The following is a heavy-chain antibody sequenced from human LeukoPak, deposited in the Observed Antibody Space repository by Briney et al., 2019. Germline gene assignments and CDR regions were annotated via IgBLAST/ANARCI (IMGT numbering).Heavy chain of an antibody. CDR2: ISWNSGSI. J-gene: IGHJ4*02. D-gene: IGHD4-23*01. Sequence: GGSLRLSCAASGFTFDDYAMHWVRQAPGKGLEWVSGISWNSGSIGYADSVKGRFTISRDNAKNSLYLQMNSLRAEDMALYYCAKDRYGGNSGSLDYWGQGTLVTVSS. CDR1: GFTFDDYA. V-gene: IGHV3-9*03. CDR3: AKDRYGGNSGSLDY.